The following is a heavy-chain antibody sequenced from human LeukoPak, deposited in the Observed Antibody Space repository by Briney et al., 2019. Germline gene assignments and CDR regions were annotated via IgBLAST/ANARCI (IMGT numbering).Heavy chain of an antibody. V-gene: IGHV4-38-2*02. CDR3: AREGNDSSGYYDY. CDR2: IYHSGST. CDR1: GYSISSGYY. D-gene: IGHD3-22*01. J-gene: IGHJ4*02. Sequence: SETLSLTCTVSGYSISSGYYWGWIRPPPGKGLELIGSIYHSGSTYYNPSLKSRVTISVDTSKNQFSLKLSSVTAADTAVYYCAREGNDSSGYYDYWGQGTLVTVSS.